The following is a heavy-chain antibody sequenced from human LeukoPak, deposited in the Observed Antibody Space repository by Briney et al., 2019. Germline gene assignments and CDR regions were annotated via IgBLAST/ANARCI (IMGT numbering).Heavy chain of an antibody. J-gene: IGHJ4*02. CDR2: INHSGST. D-gene: IGHD6-19*01. CDR1: GGSFSGYY. V-gene: IGHV4-34*01. CDR3: ARGLSSGWYPPYYFDY. Sequence: PSETLSLTCAVYGGSFSGYYWSWIRQPPGKGLEWIGEINHSGSTNYNPSLKSRVTISVDTSKNQFSLKLSSVTAADTAVYYCARGLSSGWYPPYYFDYRGQGTLVTVSS.